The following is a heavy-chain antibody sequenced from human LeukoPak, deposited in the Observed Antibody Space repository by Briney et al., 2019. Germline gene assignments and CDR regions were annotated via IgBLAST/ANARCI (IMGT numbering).Heavy chain of an antibody. V-gene: IGHV4-34*01. CDR2: INHSGST. Sequence: SETLSLTCAVYGGSFSGYYWSWIRQPPGKGLEWIGEINHSGSTNYNPSPKSRVTISVDTSKNQFSLKLSSATAADTAVYYCARGKRFATSGLVWGQGTLVTVSS. J-gene: IGHJ4*02. CDR3: ARGKRFATSGLV. D-gene: IGHD3/OR15-3a*01. CDR1: GGSFSGYY.